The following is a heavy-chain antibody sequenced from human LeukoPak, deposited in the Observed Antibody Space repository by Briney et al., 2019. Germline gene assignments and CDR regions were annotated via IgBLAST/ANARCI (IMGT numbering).Heavy chain of an antibody. V-gene: IGHV3-30*18. D-gene: IGHD3-22*01. CDR2: ISYDGSNK. CDR1: GFTFSSYG. Sequence: GGSLRLSCAASGFTFSSYGMHWVRQAPGKGLEWVAVISYDGSNKYYADSVKGRFTISGDNSKNTLYLQMNSLRAEDTAVYYCAKDSAESGYQGSGYYDYWGQGTLVTVSS. CDR3: AKDSAESGYQGSGYYDY. J-gene: IGHJ4*02.